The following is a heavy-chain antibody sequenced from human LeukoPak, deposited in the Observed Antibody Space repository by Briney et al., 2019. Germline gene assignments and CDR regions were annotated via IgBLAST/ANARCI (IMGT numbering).Heavy chain of an antibody. CDR3: ARPSSGPTSGMDV. Sequence: GESLKISCKGSGYSFTSYWIGWVRQMPGKGLEWMGLIYPDDSDTRYSPSFQGQVTISADKSISTAYLQWSSLKASDTAMYYCARPSSGPTSGMDVWGQGTTVTVSS. V-gene: IGHV5-51*01. J-gene: IGHJ6*02. CDR2: IYPDDSDT. D-gene: IGHD6-19*01. CDR1: GYSFTSYW.